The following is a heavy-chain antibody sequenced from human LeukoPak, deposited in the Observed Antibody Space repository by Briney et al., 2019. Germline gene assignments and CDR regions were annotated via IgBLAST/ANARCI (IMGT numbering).Heavy chain of an antibody. Sequence: SETLSLTCTVSGGSISGFYWSWIRQPAGEGLEWTGRIYATGNTHYNPSLKSRVTVSVDTSKNQFSLKLTSVTAADTAVYFCARTSATGGTYFDYWGQGTLVTVSS. J-gene: IGHJ4*02. D-gene: IGHD1-26*01. CDR1: GGSISGFY. CDR2: IYATGNT. CDR3: ARTSATGGTYFDY. V-gene: IGHV4-4*07.